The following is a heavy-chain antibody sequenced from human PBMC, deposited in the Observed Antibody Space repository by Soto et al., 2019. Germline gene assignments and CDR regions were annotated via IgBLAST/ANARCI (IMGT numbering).Heavy chain of an antibody. CDR1: GGSISSYY. V-gene: IGHV4-59*01. Sequence: QVQLQESGPGLVKPSETLSLTCTVSGGSISSYYWSWIRQPPGKGLEWIGYIYYSGSTNYNPSLKSRVTISVDTSKNQFSLKLSSVTAADTAVYYCARDGGYDFWSGSTARGFDPWGQGTLVTVSS. CDR3: ARDGGYDFWSGSTARGFDP. CDR2: IYYSGST. D-gene: IGHD3-3*01. J-gene: IGHJ5*02.